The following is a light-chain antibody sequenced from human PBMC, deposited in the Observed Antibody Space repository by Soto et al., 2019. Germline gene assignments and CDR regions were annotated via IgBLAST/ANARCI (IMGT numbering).Light chain of an antibody. CDR3: QQYNNWPPWT. Sequence: EIVMTQSPAPLSVSPGERATLSCRASQSVSSNLAWSQQNPGQAPRLRIYGASTRATGIPARFSGSGSGTEFTRTISSLQSEDFAVYYCQQYNNWPPWTFGQGTKVEIK. V-gene: IGKV3-15*01. CDR2: GAS. J-gene: IGKJ1*01. CDR1: QSVSSN.